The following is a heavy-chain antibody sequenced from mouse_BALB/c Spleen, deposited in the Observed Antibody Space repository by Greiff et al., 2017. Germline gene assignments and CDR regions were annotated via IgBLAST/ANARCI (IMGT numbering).Heavy chain of an antibody. CDR3: ARSGYYGRIYAMDY. CDR2: ISSGSSTI. CDR1: GFTFSSFG. D-gene: IGHD1-1*01. V-gene: IGHV5-17*02. Sequence: DVKLVESGGGLVQPGGSRKLSCAASGFTFSSFGMHWVRQAPEKGLEWVAYISSGSSTIYYADTVKGRFTISRDNPKNTLFLQMTSLRSEDTAMYYCARSGYYGRIYAMDYWGQGTSVTVSS. J-gene: IGHJ4*01.